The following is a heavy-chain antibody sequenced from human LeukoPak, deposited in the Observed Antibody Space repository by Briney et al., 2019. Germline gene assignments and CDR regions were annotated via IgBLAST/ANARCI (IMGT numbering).Heavy chain of an antibody. V-gene: IGHV1-18*01. J-gene: IGHJ6*03. Sequence: ASVKVSCKASGYTFTSYGISWVRQAPGQGLEWVGWISAYNGNTNYAQKLQGRVTMTTDTSTSTAYMELRSLRSDDTAVYYCARERITIFGVVPLGYYYMDVWGKGTTVTVSS. D-gene: IGHD3-3*01. CDR1: GYTFTSYG. CDR3: ARERITIFGVVPLGYYYMDV. CDR2: ISAYNGNT.